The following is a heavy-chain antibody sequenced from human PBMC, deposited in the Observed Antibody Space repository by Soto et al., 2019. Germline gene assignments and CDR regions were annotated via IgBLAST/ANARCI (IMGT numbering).Heavy chain of an antibody. CDR2: ISAYNGNT. Sequence: ASVKVSCKASGYTFTSYGISWVRQAPGQGLEWMGWISAYNGNTNYAQKLQGRVTMTTDTSTSTAYIELRSLRSDDTAVYYCARDINYYYDSSGYYYYFGYWGQGTLVTVSS. CDR1: GYTFTSYG. J-gene: IGHJ4*02. V-gene: IGHV1-18*04. D-gene: IGHD3-22*01. CDR3: ARDINYYYDSSGYYYYFGY.